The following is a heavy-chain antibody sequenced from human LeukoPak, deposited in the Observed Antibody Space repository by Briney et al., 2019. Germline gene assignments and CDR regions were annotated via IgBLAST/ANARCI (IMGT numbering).Heavy chain of an antibody. D-gene: IGHD1-26*01. CDR3: ARAVSGSLYGDFDF. CDR2: IDSHNGDR. Sequence: ASVKVSCKASGYSFVFFGVAWVRQAPGQGLEWMGWIDSHNGDRNYAEKLQDRVTMTTDTSTTTSYMELRSLRSDDTAVYYCARAVSGSLYGDFDFWGQGTLVTVSA. CDR1: GYSFVFFG. J-gene: IGHJ4*02. V-gene: IGHV1-18*01.